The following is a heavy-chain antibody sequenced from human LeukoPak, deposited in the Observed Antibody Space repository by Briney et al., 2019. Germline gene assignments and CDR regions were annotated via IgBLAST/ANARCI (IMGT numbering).Heavy chain of an antibody. CDR3: AKLNPYYYDSSGYYQDY. Sequence: ASVKVSCKASGYTFTGYYMHWVRQAPGQGLEWMGWINPNSGGTNYAQKFQGRVTMTRDTSISTAYMELSRLRSDDTAVYYCAKLNPYYYDSSGYYQDYWGQGTLVTVSS. J-gene: IGHJ4*02. V-gene: IGHV1-2*02. D-gene: IGHD3-22*01. CDR2: INPNSGGT. CDR1: GYTFTGYY.